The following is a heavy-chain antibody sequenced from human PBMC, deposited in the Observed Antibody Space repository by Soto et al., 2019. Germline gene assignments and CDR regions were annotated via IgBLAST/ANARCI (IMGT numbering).Heavy chain of an antibody. CDR2: INSSGSTI. V-gene: IGHV3-48*03. Sequence: GGSLRLSCAASGFTFSSYEMNWVRQAPGKGLEWVSYINSSGSTIYYADSVKGRFTISRDNAKNSLYLQMNSLRAEDTAVYYCARRATAMVNLDYWGQGTLVTVSS. J-gene: IGHJ4*02. CDR3: ARRATAMVNLDY. D-gene: IGHD5-18*01. CDR1: GFTFSSYE.